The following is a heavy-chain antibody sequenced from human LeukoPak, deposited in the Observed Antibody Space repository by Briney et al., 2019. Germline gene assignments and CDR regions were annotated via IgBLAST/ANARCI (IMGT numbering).Heavy chain of an antibody. D-gene: IGHD3-3*01. V-gene: IGHV4-59*01. Sequence: SETLSLTCTVSGGSISSYYWSWIRQPPGKGLEWIGYIYYSGSTNYNPPLKSRVTISVDTSKNQFSLKLSSVTAADTAVYYCARADFWSGYLNLWGQGTLVTVSS. CDR2: IYYSGST. J-gene: IGHJ4*02. CDR3: ARADFWSGYLNL. CDR1: GGSISSYY.